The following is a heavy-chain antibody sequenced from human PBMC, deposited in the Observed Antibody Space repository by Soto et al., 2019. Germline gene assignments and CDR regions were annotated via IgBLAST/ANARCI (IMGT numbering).Heavy chain of an antibody. CDR2: IRSKSNGGTT. CDR1: GFTFGDYA. D-gene: IGHD3-22*01. Sequence: EVQLVESGGGLLQPGRSLRLSCTTSGFTFGDYAMSWFRQAPWKGLEFVGFIRSKSNGGTTEYCASVKGRFTISRDDSRSIAYLQMNSLKTEDTAVYYCAMDTSGYNYYFGHWGQGTLVIVSS. CDR3: AMDTSGYNYYFGH. J-gene: IGHJ4*02. V-gene: IGHV3-49*03.